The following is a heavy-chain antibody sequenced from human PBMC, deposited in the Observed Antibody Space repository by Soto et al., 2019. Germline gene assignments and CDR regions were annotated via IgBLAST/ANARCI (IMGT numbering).Heavy chain of an antibody. CDR1: GLSFSNTW. CDR2: INSDGSST. Sequence: PGGSLRLSCAASGLSFSNTWMHWFRQAPGKGLVWVSHINSDGSSTTYADSVKGRFTISRDNAKNTVYLQMNSLRADDTAVYYCASIPPGIAVAGGLFWGQGTLVTV. J-gene: IGHJ4*02. V-gene: IGHV3-74*03. CDR3: ASIPPGIAVAGGLF. D-gene: IGHD6-19*01.